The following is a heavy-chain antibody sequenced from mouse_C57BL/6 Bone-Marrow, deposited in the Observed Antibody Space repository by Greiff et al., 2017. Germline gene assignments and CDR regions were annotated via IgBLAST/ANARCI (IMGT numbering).Heavy chain of an antibody. Sequence: VQLQQSGAELVRPGTSVKVSCKASGYTFTNYWIGWAKQRPGHGLEWIGDIYPGGGYTNYNEKFKGKATLTADKSYSTAYRQCSSLTAEGSAIYYCALYGSSLYYYTIDYWGQGTSVTVSS. V-gene: IGHV1-63*01. D-gene: IGHD1-1*01. J-gene: IGHJ4*01. CDR1: GYTFTNYW. CDR2: IYPGGGYT. CDR3: ALYGSSLYYYTIDY.